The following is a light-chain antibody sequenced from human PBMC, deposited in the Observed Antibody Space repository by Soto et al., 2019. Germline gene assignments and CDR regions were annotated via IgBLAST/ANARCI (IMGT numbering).Light chain of an antibody. Sequence: QSALTQPASVSGSPGQSITISCTGTSSDVGGYNYVSWYQQHPGKAPKLMIYDVSNRPSGVSNRFSGSKSGNTASLTISGLQAEDEADYYCSPYTSSSIPYVFGTGTKVTV. J-gene: IGLJ1*01. CDR3: SPYTSSSIPYV. CDR1: SSDVGGYNY. CDR2: DVS. V-gene: IGLV2-14*01.